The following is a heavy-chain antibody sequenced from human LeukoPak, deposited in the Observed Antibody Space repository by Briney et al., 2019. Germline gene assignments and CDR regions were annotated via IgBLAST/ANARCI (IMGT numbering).Heavy chain of an antibody. J-gene: IGHJ4*02. D-gene: IGHD3-3*01. CDR1: GFTFSSYS. Sequence: PGGSLRLSCAASGFTFSSYSMNWVRQAPGKGLEWVSSISSSSSYIYYADSVRGRFTISRDNAKNSLYPQMNSQGAADTAVYYCARDGSVNDFPYYFDYWGQGTLATVSS. CDR3: ARDGSVNDFPYYFDY. CDR2: ISSSSSYI. V-gene: IGHV3-21*01.